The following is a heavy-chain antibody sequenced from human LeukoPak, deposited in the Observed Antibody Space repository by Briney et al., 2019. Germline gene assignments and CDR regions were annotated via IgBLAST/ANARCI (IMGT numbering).Heavy chain of an antibody. CDR1: GFTFSTNS. CDR3: AELGITMIGGV. J-gene: IGHJ6*04. V-gene: IGHV3-21*01. CDR2: ISSSSSYI. Sequence: RSGGSLRLSCAASGFTFSTNSMNWVRQAPGKGLEWVSSISSSSSYIYYADSVKGRFTISRDNAKNSLYLQMNSLRAEDTAVYYCAELGITMIGGVWGKGTTVTISS. D-gene: IGHD3-10*02.